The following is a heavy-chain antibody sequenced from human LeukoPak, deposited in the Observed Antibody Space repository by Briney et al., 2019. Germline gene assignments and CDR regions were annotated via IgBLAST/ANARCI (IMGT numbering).Heavy chain of an antibody. D-gene: IGHD2-15*01. CDR1: GDSVSSGSYY. Sequence: SETLSLTCTVSGDSVSSGSYYWSWIRQPPGKGLEWIGYIYYSGSTNYNPSLKSRVSISVHTSKNQFSLELSSVTAADTAVYYCARHHCNAGSCYSDFWGQGTLVTVSS. CDR3: ARHHCNAGSCYSDF. J-gene: IGHJ4*02. V-gene: IGHV4-61*01. CDR2: IYYSGST.